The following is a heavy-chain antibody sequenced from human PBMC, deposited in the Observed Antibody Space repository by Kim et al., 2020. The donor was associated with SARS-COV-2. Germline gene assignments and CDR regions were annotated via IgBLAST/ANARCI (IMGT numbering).Heavy chain of an antibody. Sequence: YNPSLKSRVTISVDTAKNQFSLKLSSVTAADTAVYYCARLHSSSQYYFDYWGQGTLVTVSS. D-gene: IGHD6-13*01. CDR3: ARLHSSSQYYFDY. J-gene: IGHJ4*02. V-gene: IGHV4-39*01.